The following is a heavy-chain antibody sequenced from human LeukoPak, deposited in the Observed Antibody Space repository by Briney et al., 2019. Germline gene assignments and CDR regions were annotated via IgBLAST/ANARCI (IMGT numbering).Heavy chain of an antibody. CDR2: IYPGDSDT. D-gene: IGHD5-18*01. CDR3: ARHLGTAMVSPLGY. J-gene: IGHJ4*02. Sequence: GESLKISRKGSGYSFTSYWIAWVRKMPGKGLEWMGIIYPGDSDTRYSPSFQGQVTISADKSISTADLQWSSLRASDTAMYYCARHLGTAMVSPLGYWGQGTLVTVSS. V-gene: IGHV5-51*01. CDR1: GYSFTSYW.